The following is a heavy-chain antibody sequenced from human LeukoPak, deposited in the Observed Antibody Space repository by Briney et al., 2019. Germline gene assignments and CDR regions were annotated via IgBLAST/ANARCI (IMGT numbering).Heavy chain of an antibody. CDR3: AYCSSTSCIYYYYYYMDV. V-gene: IGHV3-21*01. Sequence: GGSLRLSCAASGFTFSSYSMNWVRQAPGKGLEWVSSISSSSSYIYYADSVKGRFTISRDNAKNSLYLQMNSLRAEDTAVYYCAYCSSTSCIYYYYYYMDVWGKGTTVTVSS. CDR1: GFTFSSYS. J-gene: IGHJ6*03. D-gene: IGHD2-2*01. CDR2: ISSSSSYI.